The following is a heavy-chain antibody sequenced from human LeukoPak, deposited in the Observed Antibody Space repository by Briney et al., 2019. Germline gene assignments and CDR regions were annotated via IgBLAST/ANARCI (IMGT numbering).Heavy chain of an antibody. V-gene: IGHV1-2*06. D-gene: IGHD2-2*01. CDR2: INPNSGDT. CDR1: GYTFIGYY. Sequence: ASVKVSCKASGYTFIGYYIHWVRQAPGQGLEWMGRINPNSGDTNYAQNFQGRVTMTRDTSISTAYMELSRLRSDDTAVYYCARDYCSSTSCLFDYWGQGTLVTVSS. CDR3: ARDYCSSTSCLFDY. J-gene: IGHJ4*02.